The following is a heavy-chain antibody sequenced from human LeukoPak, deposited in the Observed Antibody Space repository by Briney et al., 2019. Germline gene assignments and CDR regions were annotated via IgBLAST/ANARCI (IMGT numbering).Heavy chain of an antibody. CDR1: GFTFSSYS. Sequence: GGSLRLSCAASGFTFSSYSMNWVRQAPGKGLEWVSYISSSSSTIYYADSVKGRFTISRDNAKNSLYLQMNSLRAEDTAVYYCARVSGSGWYPIPSDYWGQGTLVTVSS. V-gene: IGHV3-48*01. CDR3: ARVSGSGWYPIPSDY. D-gene: IGHD6-19*01. CDR2: ISSSSSTI. J-gene: IGHJ4*02.